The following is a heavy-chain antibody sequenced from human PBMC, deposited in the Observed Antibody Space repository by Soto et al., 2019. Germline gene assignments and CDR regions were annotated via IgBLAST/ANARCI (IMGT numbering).Heavy chain of an antibody. CDR1: GGTFASYS. Sequence: QEELVQSGAEVKKPGSSVNVSCTASGGTFASYSITWVRQAPGQRLEWMGEIIPLLKTVNYAEKFQGRVTITVDRSTSTVYMALSRLRSYDTAVYYCARDPVDLFGYMDVWGHGTTVTVS. V-gene: IGHV1-69*06. J-gene: IGHJ6*02. D-gene: IGHD6-25*01. CDR3: ARDPVDLFGYMDV. CDR2: IIPLLKTV.